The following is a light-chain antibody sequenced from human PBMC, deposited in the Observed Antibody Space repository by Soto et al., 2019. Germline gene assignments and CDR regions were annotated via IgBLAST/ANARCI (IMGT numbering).Light chain of an antibody. J-gene: IGLJ3*02. CDR2: LDSDGSH. V-gene: IGLV4-69*01. CDR3: QTWSTVPDWV. Sequence: QSVLTQSPSASASLGASVKLTCTLSSGHSTYAIAWHQQQPEKGPRYLMKLDSDGSHSKGDGIPDRLSGSSSGAERYLTISSLQSEDEADYYCQTWSTVPDWVFGGGTKLTVL. CDR1: SGHSTYA.